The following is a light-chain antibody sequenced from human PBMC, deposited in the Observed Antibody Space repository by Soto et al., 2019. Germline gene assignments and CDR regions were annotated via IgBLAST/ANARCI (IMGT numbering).Light chain of an antibody. CDR1: SSDVGGYDY. Sequence: QSALTQPASVSGSPGQSIAISCTGTSSDVGGYDYVSWYQQQPDKAPKLMIYEVTKRPSGVSNRFSGSKSGNTASLTISGLQAEDEADYYCSSHTSGSTRVFGAGTQVTVL. CDR3: SSHTSGSTRV. V-gene: IGLV2-14*01. CDR2: EVT. J-gene: IGLJ1*01.